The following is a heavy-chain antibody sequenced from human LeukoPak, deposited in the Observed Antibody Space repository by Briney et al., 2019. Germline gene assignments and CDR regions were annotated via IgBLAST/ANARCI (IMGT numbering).Heavy chain of an antibody. J-gene: IGHJ4*02. Sequence: GGSLRLSCAASGFTFSSYAMSWVRQAPGKGLEWVSAISGSGGSIYYADSVKGRFTISRDNSKNTLYLQMNSLRAEDTAVYYCAKHGKRPLQWLDFDYWGQGTLVTVSS. CDR2: ISGSGGSI. D-gene: IGHD6-19*01. CDR1: GFTFSSYA. CDR3: AKHGKRPLQWLDFDY. V-gene: IGHV3-23*01.